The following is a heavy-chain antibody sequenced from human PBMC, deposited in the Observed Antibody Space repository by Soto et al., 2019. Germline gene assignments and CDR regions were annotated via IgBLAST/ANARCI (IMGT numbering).Heavy chain of an antibody. J-gene: IGHJ3*02. CDR1: GFTFSSYA. CDR3: AKGRRYYYGSGSEYDAFDI. D-gene: IGHD3-10*01. Sequence: GGSLRLSCAASGFTFSSYAMSWVRQAPGKGLEWVSAISGRGGSNYYADSVKGRFTISGDNSKNTLYLQMNSLRAEDTAVYYCAKGRRYYYGSGSEYDAFDIWGQGTMVTVSS. CDR2: ISGRGGSN. V-gene: IGHV3-23*01.